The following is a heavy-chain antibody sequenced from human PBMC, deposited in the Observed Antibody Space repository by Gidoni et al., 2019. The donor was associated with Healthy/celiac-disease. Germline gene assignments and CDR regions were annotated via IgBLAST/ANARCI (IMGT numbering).Heavy chain of an antibody. CDR1: GLTFSSYS. J-gene: IGHJ4*02. CDR3: ARVEMATIYELQTLDY. Sequence: EVQLVESGGGLVKPGGSLRLSCAASGLTFSSYSMNWVRQAPGKGLEWVSSISSSSSYIYYADSVKGRFTISRDNAKNSLYLQMNSLRAEDTAVYYCARVEMATIYELQTLDYWGQGTLVTVSS. CDR2: ISSSSSYI. V-gene: IGHV3-21*01. D-gene: IGHD5-12*01.